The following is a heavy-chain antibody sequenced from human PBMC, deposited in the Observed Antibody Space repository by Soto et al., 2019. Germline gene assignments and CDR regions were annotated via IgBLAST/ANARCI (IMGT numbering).Heavy chain of an antibody. CDR3: AREFDYSEDYYFDY. CDR2: IIPILGIA. Sequence: ASVKVSCKASGVTFSSYTISWVRQAPGHGLEWMGRIIPILGIANYAQKFQGRVTITADKSTSTAYMELSSLRSEDTAVYYCAREFDYSEDYYFDYWGQGTLVTVSS. V-gene: IGHV1-69*04. CDR1: GVTFSSYT. D-gene: IGHD4-4*01. J-gene: IGHJ4*02.